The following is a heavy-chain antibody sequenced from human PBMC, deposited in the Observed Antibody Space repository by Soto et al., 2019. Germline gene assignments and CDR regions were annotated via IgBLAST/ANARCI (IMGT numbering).Heavy chain of an antibody. CDR3: ARKTTALRGGY. J-gene: IGHJ4*02. V-gene: IGHV3-53*01. D-gene: IGHD4-17*01. Sequence: EEQLVESGGGLIQPGGSLRLYCAASGFTVNGNYMTWVRQAPGKGLEWVSVIYGGNSTSYADSVKGRFTISRDNSKNTLYLQMNSLRAEDTAVYYCARKTTALRGGYWGQGTLVTVSS. CDR1: GFTVNGNY. CDR2: IYGGNST.